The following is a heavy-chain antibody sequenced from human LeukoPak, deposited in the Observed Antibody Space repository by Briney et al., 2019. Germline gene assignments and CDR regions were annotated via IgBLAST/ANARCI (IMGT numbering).Heavy chain of an antibody. J-gene: IGHJ4*02. CDR2: ISGSGGST. CDR3: AKAGAAVPAAIWRPAPSN. CDR1: GFTFSSYA. V-gene: IGHV3-23*01. D-gene: IGHD2-2*01. Sequence: GGSLRLSCAASGFTFSSYAMSWVRQAPGKGLEWVSAISGSGGSTYYADSVKGRFTISRDNSKNTLYLQMNSLRAEDTAVYYCAKAGAAVPAAIWRPAPSNWGQGTLVTVSS.